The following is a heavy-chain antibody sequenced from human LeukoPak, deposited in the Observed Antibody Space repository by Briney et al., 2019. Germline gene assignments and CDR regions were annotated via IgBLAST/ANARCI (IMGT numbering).Heavy chain of an antibody. Sequence: ASVKVSCKVSGYTLTELSMHWVRQAPGKGLEGVGGFDPEDGETIYAQKFQGRVTMTEDTSTDTAYMELSSLRSEDTAVYYCATMGVYYYDSRDYWGQGTLVTVSS. V-gene: IGHV1-24*01. CDR3: ATMGVYYYDSRDY. D-gene: IGHD3-22*01. J-gene: IGHJ4*02. CDR2: FDPEDGET. CDR1: GYTLTELS.